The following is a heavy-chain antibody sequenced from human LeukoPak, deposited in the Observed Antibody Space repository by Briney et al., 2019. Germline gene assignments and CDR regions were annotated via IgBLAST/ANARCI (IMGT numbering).Heavy chain of an antibody. CDR1: GGSFSGYY. V-gene: IGHV4-34*01. Sequence: NPSETLSLTCAVYGGSFSGYYWSWIRQPPGKGLEWIGEIDHSGSTNYNPSLKSRVTISVDTSKNQFSLKLSSVTAADTAVYYCGSGPNWFDPWGQGTLVTVSS. CDR2: IDHSGST. J-gene: IGHJ5*02. CDR3: GSGPNWFDP.